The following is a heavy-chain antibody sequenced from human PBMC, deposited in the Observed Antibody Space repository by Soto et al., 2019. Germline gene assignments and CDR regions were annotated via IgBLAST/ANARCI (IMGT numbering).Heavy chain of an antibody. CDR3: ATRYYSSTSWTTNAFDI. J-gene: IGHJ3*02. CDR1: GGTFSSYA. D-gene: IGHD2-2*01. V-gene: IGHV1-69*01. Sequence: QVQLVQSGAEVKKPGSSVNVSCKASGGTFSSYAISWVRQAPGQGLEWMGGIIPIFGTANYAQKFQGRVTITADEYTSTAYMELSSLRSEDTAVYYCATRYYSSTSWTTNAFDIWGQGSLVTVSS. CDR2: IIPIFGTA.